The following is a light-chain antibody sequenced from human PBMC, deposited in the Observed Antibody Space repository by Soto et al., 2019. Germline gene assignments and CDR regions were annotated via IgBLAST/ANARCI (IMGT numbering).Light chain of an antibody. J-gene: IGKJ4*01. CDR2: GAS. CDR3: QQYGGSPRVS. V-gene: IGKV3-20*01. CDR1: QTVSDNY. Sequence: EIVLTQSPGALSLSPGERATLSCRASQTVSDNYLAWYQQKPGQAPRLLIYGASTRATGIPDRFSGSGSGTAFTLTISRLEPEDFAVYSCQQYGGSPRVSFGGGTKVEIK.